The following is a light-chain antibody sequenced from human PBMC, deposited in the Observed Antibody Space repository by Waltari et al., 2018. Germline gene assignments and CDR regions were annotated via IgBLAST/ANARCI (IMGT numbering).Light chain of an antibody. J-gene: IGLJ1*01. CDR1: KSGDKS. CDR3: QAWDGSTGV. CDR2: QND. Sequence: SYELTQPPSVSVSPGQTASITCSGDKSGDKSVCWYKQRPGQSPVLLIYQNDKRPSRIPERFSGSNSGNTATLTIGGTQPMDEADYYCQAWDGSTGVFGTGTKVTVL. V-gene: IGLV3-1*01.